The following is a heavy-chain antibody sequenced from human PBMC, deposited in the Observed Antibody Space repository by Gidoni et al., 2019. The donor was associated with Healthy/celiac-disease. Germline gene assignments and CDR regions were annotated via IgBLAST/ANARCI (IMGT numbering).Heavy chain of an antibody. CDR3: AKDTNSYLSN. V-gene: IGHV3-9*01. CDR2: ISWNSGSI. J-gene: IGHJ4*02. CDR1: GFTFDDYA. D-gene: IGHD1-26*01. Sequence: EVQLVESGGGLVQPGRSLRLSCPAAGFTFDDYAMHWVRQAPGKGLEWVSGISWNSGSIGYADSVKGRFTISRDNAKNSLYLQMNSLRAEDTALYYCAKDTNSYLSNWGQGTLVTVSS.